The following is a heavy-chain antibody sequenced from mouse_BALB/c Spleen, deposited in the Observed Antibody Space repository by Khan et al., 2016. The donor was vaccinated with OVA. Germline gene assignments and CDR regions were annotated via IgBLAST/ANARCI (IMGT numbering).Heavy chain of an antibody. V-gene: IGHV1-7*01. J-gene: IGHJ2*01. CDR2: INPSTGYT. Sequence: QVQLQQSGAELAKPGASVKMSCKASGYTFTSYWMHWVKQRPGQGLEWIGYINPSTGYTEYNQKFKDKATLTADKSSSTAYMQLSSLTSDDSAVYYCARSYGNSFDYWGQGTTLTVSS. D-gene: IGHD2-10*02. CDR1: GYTFTSYW. CDR3: ARSYGNSFDY.